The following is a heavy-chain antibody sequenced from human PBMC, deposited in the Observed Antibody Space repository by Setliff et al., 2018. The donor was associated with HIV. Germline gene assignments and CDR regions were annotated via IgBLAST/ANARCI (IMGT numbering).Heavy chain of an antibody. D-gene: IGHD1-26*01. J-gene: IGHJ4*01. Sequence: PGGSLRLSCVGSGFKIEEYAMAWVRQVPGKGLEWVSSISWNSINIDYADSVKGRFTISRDNAKDSVYLQMNSLRDEDTAVYYCARDPRGAPYFDYWGNGTVVTVSS. CDR3: ARDPRGAPYFDY. V-gene: IGHV3-9*01. CDR1: GFKIEEYA. CDR2: ISWNSINI.